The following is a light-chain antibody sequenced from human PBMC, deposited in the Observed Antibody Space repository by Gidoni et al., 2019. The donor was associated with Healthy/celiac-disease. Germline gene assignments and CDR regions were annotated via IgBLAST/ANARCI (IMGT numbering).Light chain of an antibody. J-gene: IGKJ4*01. V-gene: IGKV3-11*01. CDR2: EAS. Sequence: EIVLTQSPATLSLSPGERATLSCRASQSVSSYLAWYQQKPGQAPRLLIYEASNRATGIPARFSGSGSGTDFTLTISSLEPEDFAVYYCQQRSNWPPFTFGGGTKVEIK. CDR1: QSVSSY. CDR3: QQRSNWPPFT.